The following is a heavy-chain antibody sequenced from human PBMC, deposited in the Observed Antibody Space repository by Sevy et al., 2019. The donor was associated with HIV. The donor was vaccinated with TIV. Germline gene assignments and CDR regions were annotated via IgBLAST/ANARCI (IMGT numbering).Heavy chain of an antibody. J-gene: IGHJ4*02. CDR3: AKDMGSGPWDYYGSGSYPDY. CDR1: GFTFDDYA. Sequence: GGSLRLSCAASGFTFDDYAMHWVRQAPGKGLEWVSGISWNSGSIGYADSVKGRFTISRDNAKNSLYLQMNSLRAEDTALYYCAKDMGSGPWDYYGSGSYPDYWGQGTLVTVSS. V-gene: IGHV3-9*01. D-gene: IGHD3-10*01. CDR2: ISWNSGSI.